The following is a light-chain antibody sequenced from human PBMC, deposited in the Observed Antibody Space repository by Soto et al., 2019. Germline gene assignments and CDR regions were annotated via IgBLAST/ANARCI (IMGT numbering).Light chain of an antibody. CDR2: DVS. V-gene: IGKV3-11*01. J-gene: IGKJ2*01. Sequence: VLTQSPATLSLSPGDRATLPCKASQAISGLLAWYQHKPGQAPRLLIYDVSKRAAGVPARFSGGGSGTDFTLTISNLDPEDVAVYYCQLRTFGQGTKLEI. CDR3: QLRT. CDR1: QAISGL.